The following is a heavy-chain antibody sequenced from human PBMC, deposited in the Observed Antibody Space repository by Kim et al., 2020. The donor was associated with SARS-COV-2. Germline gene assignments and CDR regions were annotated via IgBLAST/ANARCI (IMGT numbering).Heavy chain of an antibody. Sequence: SETLSLTCTVSGASISSRSYYWGWIRQPPGKGLEWIASIYYTGSTYYNPSLKSRVTISVATSTNHFSLNLSSVTAADTAVYYCAAIVASGITPDFWGKGTLVTVSS. D-gene: IGHD6-13*01. CDR2: IYYTGST. CDR3: AAIVASGITPDF. V-gene: IGHV4-39*02. J-gene: IGHJ4*02. CDR1: GASISSRSYY.